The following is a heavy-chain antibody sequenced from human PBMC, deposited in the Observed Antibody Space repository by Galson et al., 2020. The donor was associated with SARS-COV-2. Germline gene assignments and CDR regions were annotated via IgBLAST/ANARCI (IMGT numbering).Heavy chain of an antibody. CDR3: ARERLEPRTDAFDI. J-gene: IGHJ3*02. CDR2: INPNSGGT. Sequence: ASVKVSCKASGYTFTGYYVHWVRQAPGQGLEWMGWINPNSGGTNYAQKFQGWVTMTRDTSISTAYMELSRLRSDDTAVYYCARERLEPRTDAFDIWGQGTMVTGSS. D-gene: IGHD1-1*01. CDR1: GYTFTGYY. V-gene: IGHV1-2*04.